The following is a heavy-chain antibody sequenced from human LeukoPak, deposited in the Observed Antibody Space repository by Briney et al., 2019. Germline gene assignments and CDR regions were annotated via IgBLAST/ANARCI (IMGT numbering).Heavy chain of an antibody. Sequence: GSLRLSCAASGFAFNTYSMNWVRQAPGKGLEWVSFIFSSSTYIYYTDSVKGRFTISRDNSKNTLYLQMNSLRAEDTAVYYCAKGGPWYEGFDPWGQGTLVTVSS. CDR3: AKGGPWYEGFDP. CDR1: GFAFNTYS. V-gene: IGHV3-21*04. CDR2: IFSSSTYI. D-gene: IGHD1-14*01. J-gene: IGHJ5*02.